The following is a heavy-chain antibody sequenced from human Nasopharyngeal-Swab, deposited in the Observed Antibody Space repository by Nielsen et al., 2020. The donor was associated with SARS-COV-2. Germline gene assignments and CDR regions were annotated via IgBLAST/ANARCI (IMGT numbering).Heavy chain of an antibody. V-gene: IGHV3-7*01. CDR3: GRGGKLGALDI. CDR2: IKQDGSDK. D-gene: IGHD3-16*01. J-gene: IGHJ3*02. CDR1: VLTFTNSW. Sequence: LKISSAASVLTFTNSWMSRVRQAPGKGLEWVANIKQDGSDKYYVDSVKGRFTISRDNAKNSLELQMNSLRVEDTAVYYCGRGGKLGALDIWGQGTMVTVSS.